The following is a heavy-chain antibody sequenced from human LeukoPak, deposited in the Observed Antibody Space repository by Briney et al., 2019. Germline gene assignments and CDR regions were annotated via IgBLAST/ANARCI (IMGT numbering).Heavy chain of an antibody. D-gene: IGHD2-15*01. V-gene: IGHV1-69*04. CDR1: GGTFSSYT. J-gene: IGHJ4*02. Sequence: SVKVSRKASGGTFSSYTISWVRQAPGQGLEWMGRIIPILGIANYAQKFQGRVTITRDTSASTAYMELSSLRSEDTAVYYCARDRPSGGRGDVVYWGQGTLVTVSS. CDR2: IIPILGIA. CDR3: ARDRPSGGRGDVVY.